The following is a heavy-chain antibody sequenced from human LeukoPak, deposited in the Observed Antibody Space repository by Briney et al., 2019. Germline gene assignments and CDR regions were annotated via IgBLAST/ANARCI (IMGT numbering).Heavy chain of an antibody. CDR1: RFSFSDHR. CDR2: ISRDGNII. Sequence: PGGSLRLSCAASRFSFSDHRMSWFRQVPGKGLEWLAYISRDGNIIVYADSVKGRFIISRDNAKQSVYLEMTSLRPDDTAVYYCASYVLLMDYWGQGTLVTVSS. CDR3: ASYVLLMDY. V-gene: IGHV3-11*01. D-gene: IGHD3-16*01. J-gene: IGHJ4*02.